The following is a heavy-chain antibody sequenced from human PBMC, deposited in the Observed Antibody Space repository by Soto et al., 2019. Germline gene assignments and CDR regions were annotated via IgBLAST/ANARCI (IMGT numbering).Heavy chain of an antibody. D-gene: IGHD1-26*01. V-gene: IGHV3-23*01. CDR2: ISGSGDST. CDR1: GFTFSSYA. CDR3: ARRGSGSYYDY. J-gene: IGHJ4*02. Sequence: EVQLLESGGGLVQPGGSLRLSCVASGFTFSSYAMRWVRQAPGKGLEWVSAISGSGDSTYYADSVKGRFTTSRDNSKNTLYLQMNSLRAEDTAVYYCARRGSGSYYDYWGQGTLVTVSS.